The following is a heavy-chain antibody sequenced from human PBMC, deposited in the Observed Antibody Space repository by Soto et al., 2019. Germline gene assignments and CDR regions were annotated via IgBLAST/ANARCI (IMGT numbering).Heavy chain of an antibody. CDR3: AKGRESSGSYRPFDY. V-gene: IGHV3-23*01. CDR2: IDYSGGNT. Sequence: GGSLRLSCAASGFTFSYYAMSWVRQAPGKGLEWVSAIDYSGGNTNYADSVKGRFTISRDNSKNTLYLQINSLRAEDTAVYYCAKGRESSGSYRPFDYWGQGALVTVS. D-gene: IGHD3-22*01. J-gene: IGHJ4*02. CDR1: GFTFSYYA.